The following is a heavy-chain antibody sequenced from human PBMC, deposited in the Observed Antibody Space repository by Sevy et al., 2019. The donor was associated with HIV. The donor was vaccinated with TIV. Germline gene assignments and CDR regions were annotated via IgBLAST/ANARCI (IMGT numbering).Heavy chain of an antibody. CDR3: ARATITIFGVVIGFSWFDP. D-gene: IGHD3-3*01. CDR1: GYTFTSYD. Sequence: ASVKVSCKASGYTFTSYDINWVRQATGQGLEWMGWMNPNSGNTGYAQKFQGRVTMTRNTSISTAYMELSSLRSEDTAVYYCARATITIFGVVIGFSWFDPWGQGTLVTVSS. J-gene: IGHJ5*02. CDR2: MNPNSGNT. V-gene: IGHV1-8*01.